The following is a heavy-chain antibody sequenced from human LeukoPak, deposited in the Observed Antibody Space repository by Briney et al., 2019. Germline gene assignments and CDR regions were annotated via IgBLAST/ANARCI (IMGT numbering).Heavy chain of an antibody. V-gene: IGHV1-46*04. CDR3: ARAKMATIPTGAFDI. Sequence: PWASVKVSCKASGFTFSSYYMHWVRQAPGQGLEWMGIINPSGGSTANAQKLQGRVTMTRDTSTSTVYMELSSLRSEDTAVYYCARAKMATIPTGAFDIWGQGTMVTVSS. CDR1: GFTFSSYY. J-gene: IGHJ3*02. D-gene: IGHD5-24*01. CDR2: INPSGGST.